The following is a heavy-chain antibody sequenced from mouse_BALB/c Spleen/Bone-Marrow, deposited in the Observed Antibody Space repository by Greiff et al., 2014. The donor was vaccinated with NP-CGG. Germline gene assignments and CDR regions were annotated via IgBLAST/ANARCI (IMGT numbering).Heavy chain of an antibody. CDR2: IYPGDGDT. Sequence: LVEPGASVKISCKASGYAFSSSWMNWVKQRPGQGLEWIGRIYPGDGDTKYNGKFKGKATLTADKSSSTAYMQLSSLTSVDSAVYFCARSDGYRDMDYWGQGTSVTVSS. D-gene: IGHD2-3*01. CDR3: ARSDGYRDMDY. V-gene: IGHV1-82*01. J-gene: IGHJ4*01. CDR1: GYAFSSSW.